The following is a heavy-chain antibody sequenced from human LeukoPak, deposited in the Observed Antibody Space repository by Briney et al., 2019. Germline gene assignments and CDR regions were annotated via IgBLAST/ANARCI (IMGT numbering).Heavy chain of an antibody. J-gene: IGHJ4*02. Sequence: PGGSLRLSCAASGFTFSSYSMNWVRQAPGKGLEWVASISSSSSYIYYADSMKGRFTVSRDNAKNSLYLQMNSLRAEDTAVYYCARGHPNCGSGGDYWGQGTLVTVSS. CDR2: ISSSSSYI. CDR3: ARGHPNCGSGGDY. D-gene: IGHD3-10*01. CDR1: GFTFSSYS. V-gene: IGHV3-21*01.